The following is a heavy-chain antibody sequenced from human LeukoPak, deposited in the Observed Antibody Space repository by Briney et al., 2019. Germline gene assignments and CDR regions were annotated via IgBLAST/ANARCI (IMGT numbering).Heavy chain of an antibody. Sequence: GGSLRLSCAASGFTFSSYSMNWVRQAPGKGLEWVSSISGSSTYIYYADSVKGRFTISRDNAKNSLYLHMNSLRAEDTAVYYCARRYCSGGSCYCDYWGQGTLVTVSS. J-gene: IGHJ4*02. CDR2: ISGSSTYI. CDR3: ARRYCSGGSCYCDY. D-gene: IGHD2-15*01. CDR1: GFTFSSYS. V-gene: IGHV3-21*01.